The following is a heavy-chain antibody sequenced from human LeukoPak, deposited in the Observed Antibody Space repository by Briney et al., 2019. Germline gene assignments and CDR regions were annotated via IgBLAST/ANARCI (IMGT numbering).Heavy chain of an antibody. J-gene: IGHJ4*02. CDR2: INQDASDP. D-gene: IGHD3-9*01. CDR3: ADWRNTWGGDN. CDR1: GFTFSDYW. Sequence: GGSLRLSCAASGFTFSDYWMSWVRQAPGKGLDWVANINQDASDPYYVGSVKGRFTISRDNARNSLYLQMNSLRAEDTAVYYCADWRNTWGGDNWGQGTLVSVSS. V-gene: IGHV3-7*01.